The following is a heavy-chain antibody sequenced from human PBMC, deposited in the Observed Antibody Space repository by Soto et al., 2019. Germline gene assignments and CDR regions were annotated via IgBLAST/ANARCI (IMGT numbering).Heavy chain of an antibody. Sequence: ASVKVSCKASGYTFTSYAMHWVRQAPGQRLEWMGWINAGNGNTKYSQKFQDRVTITRDTSASTAYMELSSLRSEDTAVYYCARSARYNPNLRHDDCDIWGQGTMVTVSS. D-gene: IGHD1-1*01. V-gene: IGHV1-3*01. CDR2: INAGNGNT. CDR3: ARSARYNPNLRHDDCDI. J-gene: IGHJ3*02. CDR1: GYTFTSYA.